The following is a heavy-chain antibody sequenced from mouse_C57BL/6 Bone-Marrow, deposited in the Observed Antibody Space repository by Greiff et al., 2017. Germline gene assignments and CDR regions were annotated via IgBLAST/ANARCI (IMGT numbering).Heavy chain of an antibody. V-gene: IGHV2-5*01. CDR2: IWRGGST. J-gene: IGHJ4*01. CDR1: GFSLTSYG. D-gene: IGHD1-1*01. Sequence: QVQLQQSGPGLVQPSQSLSITCTVSGFSLTSYGVHWVRQSPGKGLEWLGVIWRGGSTDYNAAFMSRLSITKDNSKSQVFFKMNSLQADDTAIYYCAKPNYYGSIAMDYWGQGTSVTVSS. CDR3: AKPNYYGSIAMDY.